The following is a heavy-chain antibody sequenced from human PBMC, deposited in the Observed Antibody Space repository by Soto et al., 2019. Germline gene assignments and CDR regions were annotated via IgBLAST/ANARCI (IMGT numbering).Heavy chain of an antibody. CDR3: AKYITAATRYFDL. CDR2: TSGDAANT. Sequence: EVQLLESGGGLVQSGGSLRLSCAASGLNFASYAMTWIRQAPGKGLEWVSATSGDAANTQYADSVKGRFTMSRDNSKNTLDLQMNSRRAEDTAVYFCAKYITAATRYFDLWGRGTLVTVSS. D-gene: IGHD1-20*01. V-gene: IGHV3-23*01. J-gene: IGHJ2*01. CDR1: GLNFASYA.